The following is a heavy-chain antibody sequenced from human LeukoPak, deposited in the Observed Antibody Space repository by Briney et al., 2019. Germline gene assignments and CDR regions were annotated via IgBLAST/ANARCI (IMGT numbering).Heavy chain of an antibody. CDR1: GFTFSSYE. V-gene: IGHV3-48*03. Sequence: GGSLRLSCAASGFTFSSYEMNWVRQAPGKGLEWPSYISSSGKTAYYADSVKGRFTISRDNAKNSLYLEMNSLRAEDTAVYYCARDRCSSISCYFDYWGQGTLVTVSS. J-gene: IGHJ4*02. CDR3: ARDRCSSISCYFDY. D-gene: IGHD2-2*01. CDR2: ISSSGKTA.